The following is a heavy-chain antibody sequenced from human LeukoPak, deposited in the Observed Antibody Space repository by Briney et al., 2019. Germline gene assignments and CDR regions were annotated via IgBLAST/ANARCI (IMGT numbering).Heavy chain of an antibody. CDR2: ISYDGSDK. CDR1: GFTFSSYA. CDR3: ATASLGYSSG. D-gene: IGHD6-19*01. J-gene: IGHJ4*02. V-gene: IGHV3-30*04. Sequence: GGSLRLSCAASGFTFSSYAMHWVRQAPGKGLEWVALISYDGSDKYYADSVKGRFTISRDNSKNTLYVQMNSLRAEDTAVYYCATASLGYSSGWGQGTLVTVSS.